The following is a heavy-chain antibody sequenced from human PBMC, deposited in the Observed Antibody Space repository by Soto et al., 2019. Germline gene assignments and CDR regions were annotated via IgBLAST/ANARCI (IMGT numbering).Heavy chain of an antibody. V-gene: IGHV3-64*01. J-gene: IGHJ3*02. Sequence: GGSLRLSCAASGFTFSSYAMHWVRQAPGKGLEYVSAISSNGGSTYYANSVKGRFTISRDNSKNTLYLQMGSLRAEDMAVYYCAREGFGYCTNGVCYGTKRAFDIWGQGTMVTVSS. D-gene: IGHD2-8*01. CDR2: ISSNGGST. CDR3: AREGFGYCTNGVCYGTKRAFDI. CDR1: GFTFSSYA.